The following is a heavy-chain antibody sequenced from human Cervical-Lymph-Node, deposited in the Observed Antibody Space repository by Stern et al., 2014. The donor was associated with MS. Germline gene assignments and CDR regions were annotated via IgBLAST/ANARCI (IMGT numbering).Heavy chain of an antibody. CDR1: GDSLSTNNAA. CDR3: VRERVLVAGNWYDP. V-gene: IGHV6-1*01. Sequence: QVQLQQSGPGLVKPSQTLSLTCTISGDSLSTNNAAWNWIRQSPSRGFEWLGRTYYRSTWYTDYAPSMQGRISITPDTSQDQFSLHLKSVTPEDTAVYYCVRERVLVAGNWYDPWGQGTLVTVSS. D-gene: IGHD6-19*01. CDR2: TYYRSTWYT. J-gene: IGHJ5*02.